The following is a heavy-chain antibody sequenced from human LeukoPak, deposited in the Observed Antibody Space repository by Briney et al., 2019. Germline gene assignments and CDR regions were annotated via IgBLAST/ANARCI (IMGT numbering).Heavy chain of an antibody. J-gene: IGHJ4*02. D-gene: IGHD1-7*01. CDR2: IYYSGGT. CDR3: ARVGTVLDGGY. Sequence: LQTLYLTCTVSGGSISSCGYYWSSIRQHPGKSLEWIGYIYYSGGTNYIPSLKSRVTISVDSSKKQFSLKLSSVTAADTAVYYCARVGTVLDGGYWGQGILVTVSS. CDR1: GGSISSCGYY. V-gene: IGHV4-31*03.